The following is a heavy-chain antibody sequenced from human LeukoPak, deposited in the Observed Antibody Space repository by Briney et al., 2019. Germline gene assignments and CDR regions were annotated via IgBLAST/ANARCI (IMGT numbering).Heavy chain of an antibody. CDR1: GFTFSSYA. J-gene: IGHJ4*02. CDR3: AKSVWFGVTSAPFFDY. CDR2: ISGSGGST. D-gene: IGHD3-10*01. V-gene: IGHV3-23*01. Sequence: PGGSLRLSCAASGFTFSSYAMSWVRQAPGKGLEWVSAISGSGGSTYYADSVKGRFTISRDNSKNTLYLQMNSLRAEDTAVYYCAKSVWFGVTSAPFFDYWGQGTLVTVSP.